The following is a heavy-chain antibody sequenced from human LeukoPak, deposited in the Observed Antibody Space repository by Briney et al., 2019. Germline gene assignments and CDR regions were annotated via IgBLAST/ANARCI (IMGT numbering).Heavy chain of an antibody. CDR2: IIPILGIA. J-gene: IGHJ4*02. V-gene: IGHV1-69*04. CDR1: AGTFSIYA. D-gene: IGHD2-2*01. Sequence: GASVKVSCTASAGTFSIYAISWVRQAPGQGLEWMGRIIPILGIANYAQKFQGRVTITADRSTSTAYMELSSLRSEDTAVYYRARCGGSTGCYAYFDYWGQGTLVTVSS. CDR3: ARCGGSTGCYAYFDY.